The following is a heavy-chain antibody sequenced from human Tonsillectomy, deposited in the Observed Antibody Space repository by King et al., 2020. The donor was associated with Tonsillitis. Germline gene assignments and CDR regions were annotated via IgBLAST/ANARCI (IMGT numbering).Heavy chain of an antibody. D-gene: IGHD5-24*01. CDR3: SHSDPEIRHGYNF. J-gene: IGHJ4*02. CDR1: GFSLSTSGVG. Sequence: TLKESGPTLVKPTQTLTLTCTFSGFSLSTSGVGVGWIRQPPGKAPEWLAVIYCVEDKRYSSTLQSMLTITKDTSKNQVALTMTNMDPVDTATYYCSHSDPEIRHGYNFWGQGILVTVSS. V-gene: IGHV2-5*02. CDR2: IYCVEDK.